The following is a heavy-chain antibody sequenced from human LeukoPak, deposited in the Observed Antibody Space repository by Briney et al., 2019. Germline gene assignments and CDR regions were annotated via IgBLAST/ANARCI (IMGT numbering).Heavy chain of an antibody. Sequence: GGSLRLSCAASGFTFSDYSMNWVRQAPGKGLEWVSYISFSVNTKYYADSVKGRFTISRDNSKNTLYLQMNSLRAEDTAVYYCARGATYGGGDYWGQGTLVTVSS. CDR2: ISFSVNTK. CDR3: ARGATYGGGDY. CDR1: GFTFSDYS. J-gene: IGHJ4*02. V-gene: IGHV3-48*01. D-gene: IGHD4-23*01.